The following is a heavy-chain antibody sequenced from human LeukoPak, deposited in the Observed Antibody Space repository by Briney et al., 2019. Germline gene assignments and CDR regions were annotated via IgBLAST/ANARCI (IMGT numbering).Heavy chain of an antibody. J-gene: IGHJ4*02. CDR2: ISTSGNT. CDR3: AREIATSGGISRALDY. Sequence: PSETLTLTCSVSGGSISNYYWSWIRQPAGKGLEWIGRISTSGNTNCNPSLKSRVTMSVDTSKNQFSLKLTSVTAADTAVYYCAREIATSGGISRALDYWGQGTLVTVSS. D-gene: IGHD4-23*01. V-gene: IGHV4-4*07. CDR1: GGSISNYY.